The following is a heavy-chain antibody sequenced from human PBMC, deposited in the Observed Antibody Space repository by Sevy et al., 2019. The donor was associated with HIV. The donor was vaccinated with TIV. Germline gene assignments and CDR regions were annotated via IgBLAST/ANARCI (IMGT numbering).Heavy chain of an antibody. V-gene: IGHV3-74*01. D-gene: IGHD3-3*01. CDR1: GFTFSSYW. J-gene: IGHJ5*02. CDR3: ARDGDYDFWSGYAGRLPFDP. Sequence: GGSLRLSCAASGFTFSSYWMHWVRQAPGKGLVWVSRINSDGSSTSYADSVKGRFTISRDNAKNTLYLQMNSLRAEDTAVYYYARDGDYDFWSGYAGRLPFDPWGQGTLVTVSS. CDR2: INSDGSST.